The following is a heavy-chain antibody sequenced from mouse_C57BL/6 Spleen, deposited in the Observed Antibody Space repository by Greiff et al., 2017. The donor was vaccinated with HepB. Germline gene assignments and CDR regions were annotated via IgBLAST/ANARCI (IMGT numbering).Heavy chain of an antibody. CDR2: IYPGDGDT. CDR1: GYAFSSSW. J-gene: IGHJ3*01. Sequence: QVQLKQSGPELVKPGASVKISCKASGYAFSSSWMNWVKQRPGKGLEWIGRIYPGDGDTNYNGKFKGKATLTADKSSSAAYMQLSSLTSEDSAVYFCARRWDETWFAYWGQGTLVTVSA. V-gene: IGHV1-82*01. D-gene: IGHD4-1*01. CDR3: ARRWDETWFAY.